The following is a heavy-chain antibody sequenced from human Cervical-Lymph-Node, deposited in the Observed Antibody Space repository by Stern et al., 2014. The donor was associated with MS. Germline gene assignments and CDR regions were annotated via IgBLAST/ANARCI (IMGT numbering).Heavy chain of an antibody. V-gene: IGHV1-46*03. Sequence: VQLVESGAEVKRPGASVKVSCEASGYTFSDFYLHWVRQAPGQGLEYLGFVIPSGSASNYAQKFQGRVSMASDTSTSTVYMELSSLRSEDTAVYYCIREFRGGHFDFWGQGTLVTVSS. CDR3: IREFRGGHFDF. CDR1: GYTFSDFY. J-gene: IGHJ4*02. CDR2: VIPSGSAS.